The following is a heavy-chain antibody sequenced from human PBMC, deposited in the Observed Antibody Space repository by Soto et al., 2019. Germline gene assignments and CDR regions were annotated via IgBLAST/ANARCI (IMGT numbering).Heavy chain of an antibody. J-gene: IGHJ4*02. CDR2: ITSGSAYI. CDR3: ARDYLPRLRFLDN. V-gene: IGHV3-21*01. Sequence: EVQLVESGGGLVKPGGSLRLSCAASGFTFSSFNMNWVRQAPGKGLEWASSITSGSAYIYYADSVRGRFTVSRDNARNSLYLQMDSLRAEDTAVYYCARDYLPRLRFLDNWGQGILVTVSS. CDR1: GFTFSSFN. D-gene: IGHD3-3*01.